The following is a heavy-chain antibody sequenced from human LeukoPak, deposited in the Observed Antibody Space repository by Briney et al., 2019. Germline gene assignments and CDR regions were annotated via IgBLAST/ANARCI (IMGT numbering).Heavy chain of an antibody. D-gene: IGHD5-12*01. Sequence: GGSLRLSCAASGFTFSSYAMRWVRQAPGKGLEWVSAISGSGGSTYYADSVKGRFTISRDNSKNTLYLQMNSLRAEDTAVYYCAKVQWLHYYFDYWGQGTLVTVSS. V-gene: IGHV3-23*01. CDR1: GFTFSSYA. CDR2: ISGSGGST. CDR3: AKVQWLHYYFDY. J-gene: IGHJ4*02.